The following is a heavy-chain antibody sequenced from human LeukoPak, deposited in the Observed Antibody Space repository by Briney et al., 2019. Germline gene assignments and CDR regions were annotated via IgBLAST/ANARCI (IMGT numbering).Heavy chain of an antibody. CDR3: ACTSGYSGYDYGGYFDY. J-gene: IGHJ4*02. D-gene: IGHD5-12*01. Sequence: ASVKVSCKASGYTFTGYYMHWVRQAPGQGLEWMGWINPNSGGTNYAQKFQGRVTMTRNTSISTAYMELSSLRSEDTAVYYCACTSGYSGYDYGGYFDYWGQGTLVTVSS. V-gene: IGHV1-2*02. CDR1: GYTFTGYY. CDR2: INPNSGGT.